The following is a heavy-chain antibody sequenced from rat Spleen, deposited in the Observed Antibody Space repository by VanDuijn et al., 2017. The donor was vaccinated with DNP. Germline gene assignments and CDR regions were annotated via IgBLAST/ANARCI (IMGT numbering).Heavy chain of an antibody. V-gene: IGHV7-6*01. Sequence: EVKLLESGGGLVQPGGSLRLSCAASGFTFADFYMNWIRQSPGKAPEWLSFIRNKANSYTTEYNPSVKGRFTISRDNAKSTLYLQMNSLRSEETATYYCARHRTIMPYYYSMDAWGQGASVTVSS. J-gene: IGHJ4*01. CDR1: GFTFADFY. CDR3: ARHRTIMPYYYSMDA. D-gene: IGHD1-12*01. CDR2: IRNKANSYTT.